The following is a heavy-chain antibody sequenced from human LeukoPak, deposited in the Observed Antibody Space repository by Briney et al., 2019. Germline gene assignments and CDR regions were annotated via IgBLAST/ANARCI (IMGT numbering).Heavy chain of an antibody. CDR2: ISSSGSTI. D-gene: IGHD3-10*01. J-gene: IGHJ4*02. Sequence: GGSLRLSCAASGFTFSSYEMKWVRQAPGKGLEWVSYISSSGSTIYYADSVKGRFTISRDNAKNSLYLQMNSLRAEDTAVYYCARDLLTMVRGVDYWGQGTLVTVSS. V-gene: IGHV3-48*03. CDR3: ARDLLTMVRGVDY. CDR1: GFTFSSYE.